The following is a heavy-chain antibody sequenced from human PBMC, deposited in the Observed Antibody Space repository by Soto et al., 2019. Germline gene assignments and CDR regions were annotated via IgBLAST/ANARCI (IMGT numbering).Heavy chain of an antibody. Sequence: QVQLVQSGAEVKKPGASVKVSCKASGYTFTSHGISWVRQAPGQGLEWMEWISANNGDTNYAQKFQGRVTVTTDTSTSTGYMELRSLRSEDTAVYYCARMVRGSNIDYYYYMDVWGIGTTVTVSS. D-gene: IGHD3-10*01. CDR1: GYTFTSHG. V-gene: IGHV1-18*01. CDR3: ARMVRGSNIDYYYYMDV. J-gene: IGHJ6*03. CDR2: ISANNGDT.